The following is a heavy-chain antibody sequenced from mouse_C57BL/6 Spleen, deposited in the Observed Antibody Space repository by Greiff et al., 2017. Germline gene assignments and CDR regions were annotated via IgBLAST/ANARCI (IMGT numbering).Heavy chain of an antibody. J-gene: IGHJ2*01. CDR1: GFTFSDYG. CDR3: ARNYGSSYLYYFDY. V-gene: IGHV5-17*01. CDR2: ISSGSSPI. Sequence: DVMLVESGGGLVKPGGSLKLSCAASGFTFSDYGMHWVRQAPEKGWEWVAYISSGSSPIYYADTVKGGFTISRDNAKNTLFLQMTSLRSEDTAMYYCARNYGSSYLYYFDYWGQGTTLTVSS. D-gene: IGHD1-1*01.